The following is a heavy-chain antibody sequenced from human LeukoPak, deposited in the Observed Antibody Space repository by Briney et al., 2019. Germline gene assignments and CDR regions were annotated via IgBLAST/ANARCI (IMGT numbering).Heavy chain of an antibody. J-gene: IGHJ6*03. Sequence: GGSLRLSCAASGSTFSSYSMNWVRQAPGKGLEWVSSISSSSSYIYYADSVKGRFTISRDNSKNSLYLQMNSLRAEDTAVYYCARDRYYYYYMDVWGKGTTVTVSS. V-gene: IGHV3-21*01. CDR2: ISSSSSYI. CDR1: GSTFSSYS. CDR3: ARDRYYYYYMDV.